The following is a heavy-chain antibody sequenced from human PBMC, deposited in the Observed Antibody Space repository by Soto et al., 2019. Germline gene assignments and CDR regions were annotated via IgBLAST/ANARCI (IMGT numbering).Heavy chain of an antibody. V-gene: IGHV3-7*01. CDR2: IKKDGREL. Sequence: GGSLRLSCTASGFSFTDYWMSWVRQAPGKGLEWVASIKKDGRELYYVDSVKGRFTISRDNAKNSLYLQMNSLRVEDTALYYCARGPLDSTATLWGQGTPVTVSS. D-gene: IGHD3-22*01. J-gene: IGHJ4*02. CDR1: GFSFTDYW. CDR3: ARGPLDSTATL.